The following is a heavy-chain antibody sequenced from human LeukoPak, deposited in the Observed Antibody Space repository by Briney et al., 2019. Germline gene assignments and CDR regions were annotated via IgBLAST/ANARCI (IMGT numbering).Heavy chain of an antibody. Sequence: GGSLRLSCAASGFTFSSYGMHWVRQAPGEGLEWVAFIRNDGSKKYYADSVKGRFTISRDNSKNTLYLQINSLRPEDTALYYCAKRDDSSSSDTLDYWGQGTLVTVSS. J-gene: IGHJ4*02. CDR3: AKRDDSSSSDTLDY. CDR2: IRNDGSKK. V-gene: IGHV3-30*02. CDR1: GFTFSSYG. D-gene: IGHD6-6*01.